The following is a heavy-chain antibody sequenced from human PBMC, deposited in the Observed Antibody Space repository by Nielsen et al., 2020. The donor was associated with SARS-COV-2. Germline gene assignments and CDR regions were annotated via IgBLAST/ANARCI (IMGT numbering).Heavy chain of an antibody. D-gene: IGHD2-2*01. CDR2: ISYSGST. V-gene: IGHV4-39*07. Sequence: SETLSLTCTVSGGSISSRSHYWGWIRQSPGKGLEWIGSISYSGSTHYTPSLKSRVTLSVDTSENQFSLKLSSVTAADTAVYYCARSTSTSYPFDPWGQGTLVTVSS. CDR1: GGSISSRSHY. J-gene: IGHJ5*02. CDR3: ARSTSTSYPFDP.